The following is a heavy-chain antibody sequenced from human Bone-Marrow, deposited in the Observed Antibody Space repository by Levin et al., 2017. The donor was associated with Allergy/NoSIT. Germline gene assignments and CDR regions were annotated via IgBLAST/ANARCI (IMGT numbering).Heavy chain of an antibody. Sequence: SETLSLTCAVYGGSFSGYYWSWIRQPPGKGLEWIGEINHSGSTNYNPSLKSRVTISVDTSKNQFSLKLSSVTAADTAVYYCASCPQWPSAGYFDLWGRGTLVTVSS. V-gene: IGHV4-34*01. J-gene: IGHJ2*01. CDR2: INHSGST. D-gene: IGHD6-19*01. CDR1: GGSFSGYY. CDR3: ASCPQWPSAGYFDL.